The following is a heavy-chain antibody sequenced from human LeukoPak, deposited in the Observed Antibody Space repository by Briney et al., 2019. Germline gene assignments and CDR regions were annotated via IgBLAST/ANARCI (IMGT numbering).Heavy chain of an antibody. D-gene: IGHD1-1*01. Sequence: GGSLRLSCAASGFTFSSYSMTWVRQAPGKGLEWVSSISSSSIYIYYADSVKGRFTISRDNAKNSLYLQMNSLRDEGTAVYYCARGGQGNWPTPFDYWGQGTLVTVSS. J-gene: IGHJ4*02. CDR2: ISSSSIYI. CDR3: ARGGQGNWPTPFDY. V-gene: IGHV3-21*01. CDR1: GFTFSSYS.